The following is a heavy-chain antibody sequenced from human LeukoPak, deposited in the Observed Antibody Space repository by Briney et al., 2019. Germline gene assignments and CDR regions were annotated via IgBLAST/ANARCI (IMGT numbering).Heavy chain of an antibody. J-gene: IGHJ6*02. CDR1: GGSFSGYY. CDR3: ARSYSSSGYYYYGMDV. V-gene: IGHV4-34*01. Sequence: SETLSLTCAVYGGSFSGYYWSWIRQPPGKGLEWIGEINHSGSTNYNPSLKSRVTISVDTSKNQFSLKLSSVTAADTAVYYCARSYSSSGYYYYGMDVWGQGTMVTVSS. D-gene: IGHD6-6*01. CDR2: INHSGST.